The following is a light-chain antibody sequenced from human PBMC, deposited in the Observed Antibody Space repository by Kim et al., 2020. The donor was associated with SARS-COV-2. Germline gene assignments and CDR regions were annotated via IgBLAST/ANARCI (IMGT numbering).Light chain of an antibody. CDR3: QTWGTGIRV. CDR2: LNIDGTD. V-gene: IGLV4-69*01. Sequence: ASVKRTCTLSSGHSSYAVAWHQQLPEKGPRFLMKLNIDGTDNKGDGIPDRFSGSSSGAERYLTISSLQSEDEADYYCQTWGTGIRVFGGGTKVTVL. J-gene: IGLJ3*02. CDR1: SGHSSYA.